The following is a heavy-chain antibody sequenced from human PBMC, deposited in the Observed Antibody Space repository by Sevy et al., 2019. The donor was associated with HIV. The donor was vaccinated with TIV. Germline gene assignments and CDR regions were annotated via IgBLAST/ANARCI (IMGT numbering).Heavy chain of an antibody. CDR1: GFTFSDYY. D-gene: IGHD5-12*01. Sequence: GGSLRLSCAASGFTFSDYYLSWMRQAPGKGLEWVSYISGSGSGKFYADSVKGRFTISRDNAKNSLYLQMNSLGAEDTAVYYCARVAMVATMVDFWGRGTLVTVSS. CDR2: ISGSGSGK. J-gene: IGHJ4*02. V-gene: IGHV3-11*01. CDR3: ARVAMVATMVDF.